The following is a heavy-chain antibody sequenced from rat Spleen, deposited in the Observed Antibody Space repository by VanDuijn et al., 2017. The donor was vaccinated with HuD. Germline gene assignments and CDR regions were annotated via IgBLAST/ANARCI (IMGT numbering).Heavy chain of an antibody. CDR1: GFTFNNYW. D-gene: IGHD1-11*01. V-gene: IGHV5-31*01. CDR3: ARHRNYGGIPFDY. J-gene: IGHJ2*01. Sequence: EVQLVESGGGLVQPGGSLKLSCVASGFTFNNYWMTWIRQAPGKGLEWVASITKTGDNSFYPDSVKGRFTISRDNAKNTLYLQMDSLRSEDTANYYCARHRNYGGIPFDYWGQGVMVTVSS. CDR2: ITKTGDNS.